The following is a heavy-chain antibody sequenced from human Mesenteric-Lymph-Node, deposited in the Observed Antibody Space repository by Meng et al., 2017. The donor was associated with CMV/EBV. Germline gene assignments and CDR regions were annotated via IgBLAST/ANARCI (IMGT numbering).Heavy chain of an antibody. J-gene: IGHJ5*02. Sequence: AAYGFTFSGSAMHWVREASGKGLEWVGRIRSRANSYATAYAASVKGRFTISRDDSKNTAYLQMNSLKTEDTAVYYCTRHRDLFCFDPWGQGTLVTVSS. V-gene: IGHV3-73*01. D-gene: IGHD2-21*01. CDR3: TRHRDLFCFDP. CDR2: IRSRANSYAT. CDR1: GFTFSGSA.